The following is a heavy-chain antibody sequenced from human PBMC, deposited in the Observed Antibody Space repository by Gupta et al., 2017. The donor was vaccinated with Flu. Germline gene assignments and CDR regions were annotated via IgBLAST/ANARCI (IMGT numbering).Heavy chain of an antibody. Sequence: SAYSMNWVRQAPGKGLQWVSYISTGGATIYYADSVKGRFTVSRENPKKSLYLQMKRMRAEDTAVYYCASRGGTYSGSFDIWGQGTMVTVSS. J-gene: IGHJ3*02. D-gene: IGHD1-26*01. CDR1: SAYS. V-gene: IGHV3-48*01. CDR3: ASRGGTYSGSFDI. CDR2: ISTGGATI.